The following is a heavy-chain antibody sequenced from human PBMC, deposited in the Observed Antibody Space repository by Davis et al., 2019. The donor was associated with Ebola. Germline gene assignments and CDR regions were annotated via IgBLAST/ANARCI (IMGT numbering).Heavy chain of an antibody. CDR2: IIPILGIA. CDR3: ARGGIAVAGRSGEAFDI. V-gene: IGHV1-69*10. D-gene: IGHD6-19*01. Sequence: SVKVSCKASGGTFSSYAISWVRQAPGQGLEWMGGIIPILGIANYAQKFQGRVTITADKSTSTAYMELSSLRSEDTAVYYCARGGIAVAGRSGEAFDIWGQGTMVTVSS. CDR1: GGTFSSYA. J-gene: IGHJ3*02.